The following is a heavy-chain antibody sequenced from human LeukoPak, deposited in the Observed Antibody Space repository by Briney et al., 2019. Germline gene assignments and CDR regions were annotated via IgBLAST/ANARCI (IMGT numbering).Heavy chain of an antibody. D-gene: IGHD1-26*01. CDR1: GFTFSSYA. CDR2: ISYDGSNK. CDR3: ARGWSYTYPIDY. Sequence: PGGSLRLSCAASGFTFSSYAMHWVRQAPGKGLEWVAVISYDGSNKYYADSVKGRFTISRDNSKNTLYLQMNSLRAEDTAVYYCARGWSYTYPIDYWGQGTLVTVSS. J-gene: IGHJ4*02. V-gene: IGHV3-30*04.